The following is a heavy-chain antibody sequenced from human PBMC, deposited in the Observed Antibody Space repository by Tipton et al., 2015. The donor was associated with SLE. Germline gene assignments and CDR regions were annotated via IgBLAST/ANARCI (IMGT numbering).Heavy chain of an antibody. J-gene: IGHJ6*02. CDR1: GFTFDVFA. CDR2: ISGDSGTI. D-gene: IGHD2/OR15-2a*01. V-gene: IGHV3-9*01. Sequence: SLRLSCTVSGFTFDVFAMHWVRQAPGKGLEWVSGISGDSGTIGYADSVKGRFTISRDNAKNSLYLEVNDLRSEDTALYYCAKDLFRFPYAMDVWGQGTTVTVSS. CDR3: AKDLFRFPYAMDV.